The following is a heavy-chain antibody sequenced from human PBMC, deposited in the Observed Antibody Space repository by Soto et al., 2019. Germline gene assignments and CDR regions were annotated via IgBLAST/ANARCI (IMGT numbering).Heavy chain of an antibody. J-gene: IGHJ5*02. CDR1: RYRFTSYS. V-gene: IGHV1-3*01. D-gene: IGHD6-13*01. CDR3: ARDAVSGAGTAWFDP. Sequence: GVSVKVSCKDCRYRFTSYSLHSLRQPTEKRLAWMGWNNAGNGNTKYSQKFQGRVTITRDTSASTAYMELSSLRSEDTAVYYCARDAVSGAGTAWFDPWGQGTLVTVSS. CDR2: NNAGNGNT.